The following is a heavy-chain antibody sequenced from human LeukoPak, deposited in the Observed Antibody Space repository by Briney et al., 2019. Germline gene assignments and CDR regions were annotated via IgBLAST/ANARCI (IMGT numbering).Heavy chain of an antibody. J-gene: IGHJ4*02. V-gene: IGHV3-7*01. CDR3: AGSGWQLYLDH. Sequence: GGSLRLSCAASGFTFTTLWMSWVRKAPGKWLEWVANIMQDGSERYYVDSVKGRFTISRHNAKNSLYLQMNSLRAEDTGVYYCAGSGWQLYLDHWGQGALVSVST. CDR1: GFTFTTLW. D-gene: IGHD6-19*01. CDR2: IMQDGSER.